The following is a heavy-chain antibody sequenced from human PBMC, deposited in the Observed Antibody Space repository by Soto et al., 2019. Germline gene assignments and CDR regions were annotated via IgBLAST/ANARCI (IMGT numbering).Heavy chain of an antibody. CDR1: GYTFTSYA. CDR3: ARGSGTAMEVYYYYYGMDV. Sequence: ASVKVSCKASGYTFTSYAMYWVRQAPGQRLEWMGWINAGNGNTKYSQKFQGRVTITRDTSASTAYMELSSLRSEDTAVYYCARGSGTAMEVYYYYYGMDVWGQGTTVTVSS. J-gene: IGHJ6*02. V-gene: IGHV1-3*01. D-gene: IGHD5-18*01. CDR2: INAGNGNT.